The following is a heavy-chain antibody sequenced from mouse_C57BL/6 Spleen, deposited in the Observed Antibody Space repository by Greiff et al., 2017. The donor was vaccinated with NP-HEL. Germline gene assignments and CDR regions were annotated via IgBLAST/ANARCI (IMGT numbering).Heavy chain of an antibody. Sequence: QVQLQQPGAELVRPGTSVKLSCKASGYTFTSSWMHWVKQRPGQGLEWIGVIDPSDSYTNYNQKFKGKATLTVDTSSSTAYMQLSSLTSEDSAVYDCATDSADYVGYFDYWGQGTTLTVSS. J-gene: IGHJ2*01. CDR2: IDPSDSYT. V-gene: IGHV1-59*01. CDR1: GYTFTSSW. CDR3: ATDSADYVGYFDY. D-gene: IGHD3-2*02.